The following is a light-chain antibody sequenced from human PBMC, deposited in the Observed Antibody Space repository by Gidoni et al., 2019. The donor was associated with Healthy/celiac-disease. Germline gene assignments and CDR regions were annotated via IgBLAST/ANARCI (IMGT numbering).Light chain of an antibody. CDR2: SNN. J-gene: IGLJ3*02. Sequence: QSVLTQPHSASGTPGQRVTISCSGSSSNIGSHTVNWYQQLPGTAPKLLIYSNNQRPSGVPDRFSGSKSGTSASLAISGLQSEDEADYYCAAWDDSLNGQEVFGGGTKLTVL. CDR1: SSNIGSHT. CDR3: AAWDDSLNGQEV. V-gene: IGLV1-44*01.